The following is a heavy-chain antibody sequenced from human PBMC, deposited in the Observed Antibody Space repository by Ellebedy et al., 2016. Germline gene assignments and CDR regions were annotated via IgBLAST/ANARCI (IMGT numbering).Heavy chain of an antibody. CDR3: ARTYGNTRPEY. CDR1: GFTFGSYW. V-gene: IGHV3-7*03. D-gene: IGHD1/OR15-1a*01. J-gene: IGHJ4*02. CDR2: IKPDGSAK. Sequence: GESLKISCAASGFTFGSYWMYWVRQAPGKGLEWVANIKPDGSAKYYVDSVKGRFTITRDNAKNSVYLQMNSLRVDDTAVYYCARTYGNTRPEYWGQGTQVTVSS.